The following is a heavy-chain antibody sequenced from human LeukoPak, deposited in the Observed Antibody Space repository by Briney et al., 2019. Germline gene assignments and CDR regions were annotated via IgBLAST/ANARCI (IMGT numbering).Heavy chain of an antibody. D-gene: IGHD1-20*01. CDR3: APRQIDNWDTTYYFDY. Sequence: SVKVSCKASGGTFSSYAISWVRQAPGQGLEWMGGIIPIFGTANYAQKFQGRVTITADESTSTAYMELSSLRSEDTAVYYCAPRQIDNWDTTYYFDYWGQGTLVTVSS. V-gene: IGHV1-69*13. J-gene: IGHJ4*02. CDR2: IIPIFGTA. CDR1: GGTFSSYA.